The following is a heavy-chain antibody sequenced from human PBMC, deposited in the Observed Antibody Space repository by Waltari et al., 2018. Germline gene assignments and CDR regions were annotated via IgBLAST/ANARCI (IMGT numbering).Heavy chain of an antibody. D-gene: IGHD4-17*01. CDR3: ARGATTTTGFFDY. J-gene: IGHJ4*02. V-gene: IGHV1-69*02. Sequence: QVQLVQSGAEVKKPGSSVKVSCKASGGTFSSYTISWVRQAPGQGLEWMGRLIPILGIANYAQKFQGRVTITADKSTSTAYLELSSLRSEDTAVYYCARGATTTTGFFDYWGQGTLVTVSS. CDR1: GGTFSSYT. CDR2: LIPILGIA.